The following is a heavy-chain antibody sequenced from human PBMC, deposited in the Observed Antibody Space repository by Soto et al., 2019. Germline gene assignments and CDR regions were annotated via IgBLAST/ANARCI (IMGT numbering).Heavy chain of an antibody. CDR1: GFTFSTYA. D-gene: IGHD6-6*01. V-gene: IGHV3-23*01. J-gene: IGHJ6*04. CDR3: AKDRPTTSSSKMDV. CDR2: ISGGADGT. Sequence: GGSLRLSCAASGFTFSTYAMSWVRQAPGKGLEWVSTISGGADGTYYADSVKGRFTISRDNSKNTMYLQMDSLRAEDTAVYYCAKDRPTTSSSKMDVWGKGTTVTVSS.